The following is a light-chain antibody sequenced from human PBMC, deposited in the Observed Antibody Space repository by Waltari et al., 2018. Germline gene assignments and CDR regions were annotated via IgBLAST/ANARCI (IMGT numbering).Light chain of an antibody. CDR1: KLEDRY. CDR3: HAVDRNTYVV. CDR2: QDS. V-gene: IGLV3-1*01. Sequence: SYELTKPPSVSVSPGQTASLTCSGDKLEDRYVCWYQQKPGQSPVLVLHQDSKRPSGSLERYSGSNSGNTATLTNSETQAMDEADYYCHAVDRNTYVVFGGGPKLTVL. J-gene: IGLJ2*01.